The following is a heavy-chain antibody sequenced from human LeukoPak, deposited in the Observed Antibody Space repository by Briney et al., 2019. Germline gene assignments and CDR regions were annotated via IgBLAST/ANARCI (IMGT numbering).Heavy chain of an antibody. D-gene: IGHD2-2*01. J-gene: IGHJ3*02. CDR2: IYYSGST. Sequence: PSETLSLTCTVSGGSTSSSNYYWGWIRQPPGKGLEWIGSIYYSGSTYYNPSLKSRVTISVDMSKNQFSLKLSSVTAADTAVYYCARVGYCSSTSCHRDAFDTWGQGTMVTVSS. CDR3: ARVGYCSSTSCHRDAFDT. V-gene: IGHV4-39*01. CDR1: GGSTSSSNYY.